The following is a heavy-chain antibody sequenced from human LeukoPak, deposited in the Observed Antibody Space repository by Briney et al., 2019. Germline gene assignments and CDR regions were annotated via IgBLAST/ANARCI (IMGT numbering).Heavy chain of an antibody. CDR3: ARDTVDIVVIPAAI. CDR1: GGPVSGYT. J-gene: IGHJ4*02. D-gene: IGHD2-2*03. Sequence: SVKVSCKGSGGPVSGYTISWVRQAPGQGLEWGGGVTPIFDTTNYAQKFRGRVTITTDESTYTVYMELSSLSSEDTAVYYCARDTVDIVVIPAAIWGQGTPVSVSS. CDR2: VTPIFDTT. V-gene: IGHV1-69*05.